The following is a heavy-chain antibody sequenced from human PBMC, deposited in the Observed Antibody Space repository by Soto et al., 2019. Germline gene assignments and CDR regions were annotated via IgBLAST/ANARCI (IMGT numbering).Heavy chain of an antibody. D-gene: IGHD6-19*01. CDR1: GFTFSSYA. CDR2: ISYDGSNK. V-gene: IGHV3-30-3*01. Sequence: QVQLVESGGSVVQPGWSLRLSCAASGFTFSSYAMHWVRKAPGKGLEWVAVISYDGSNKYYADSVKGRFTISRDNSKNTLYLQMNSLRAEDTAVYYCARETGYSSGWFFDYWGQGTLVTVSS. J-gene: IGHJ4*02. CDR3: ARETGYSSGWFFDY.